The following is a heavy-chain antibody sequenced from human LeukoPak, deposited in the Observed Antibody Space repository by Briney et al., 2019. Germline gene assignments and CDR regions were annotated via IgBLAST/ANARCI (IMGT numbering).Heavy chain of an antibody. CDR2: IYHAAIT. CDR3: ARSDIYCSGGTCPPNTFDAFDI. V-gene: IGHV4-4*02. CDR1: GGSISSSYW. Sequence: SETLSVICAVSGGSISSSYWWNWVRQAPGKGLEWIGEIYHAAITTYNPSLRSRVTISMDKSKNQFSLKLNSVTAADTAVYYCARSDIYCSGGTCPPNTFDAFDIWGQGTMVTVSS. J-gene: IGHJ3*02. D-gene: IGHD2-15*01.